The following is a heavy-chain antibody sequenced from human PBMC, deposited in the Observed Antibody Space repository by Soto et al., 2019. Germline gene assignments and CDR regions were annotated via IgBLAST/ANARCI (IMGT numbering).Heavy chain of an antibody. J-gene: IGHJ5*02. CDR1: GGSVNSGGYS. Sequence: SETLSLTCSVSGGSVNSGGYSWSWIRQPPGKGLEWIGFISPSGSPAYNPSLKSRVTISVDRSNNQISLELSSVTAADTAVYFCTRGVLAWGPGTLVTVSS. CDR2: ISPSGSP. D-gene: IGHD2-8*01. CDR3: TRGVLA. V-gene: IGHV4-30-2*01.